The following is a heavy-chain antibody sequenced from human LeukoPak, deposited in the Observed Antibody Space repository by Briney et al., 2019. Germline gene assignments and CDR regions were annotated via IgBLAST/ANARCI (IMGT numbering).Heavy chain of an antibody. CDR3: ARHGGSYYYFDY. D-gene: IGHD1-26*01. CDR2: MYYRGST. J-gene: IGHJ4*02. CDR1: GGSISSYY. V-gene: IGHV4-59*08. Sequence: PETPSLTCTVSGGSISSYYWSWIWQSPWKGLEWIGYMYYRGSTDYNPSFRSRVTISVDTSKNQFSLKLSSVTAADTAVYYCARHGGSYYYFDYWGQGTLVTVSS.